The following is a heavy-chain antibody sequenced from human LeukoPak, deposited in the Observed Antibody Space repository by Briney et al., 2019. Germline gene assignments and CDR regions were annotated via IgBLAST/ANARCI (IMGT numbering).Heavy chain of an antibody. D-gene: IGHD6-19*01. CDR1: GASTSSRY. J-gene: IGHJ4*02. CDR3: AQTTGWPGFDF. CDR2: IYNGRNT. V-gene: IGHV4-59*08. Sequence: PSETLSLTCSASGASTSSRYRSWIRQSPGRTLEWIGHIYNGRNTKYNPSLTSRVTISVDTSKNQFSLRMTSVTAADTAIYYCAQTTGWPGFDFWGPGALVTVSS.